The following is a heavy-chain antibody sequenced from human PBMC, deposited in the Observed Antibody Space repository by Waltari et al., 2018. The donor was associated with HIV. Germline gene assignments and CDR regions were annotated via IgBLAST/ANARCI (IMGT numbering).Heavy chain of an antibody. D-gene: IGHD2-2*01. CDR3: ARDSPAFSRGTEELDY. CDR1: GFPFSSYA. J-gene: IGHJ4*02. CDR2: IWHDANNQ. V-gene: IGHV3-33*01. Sequence: QVQLVESGGGVVQPGKSLRLSCAASGFPFSSYAMHWVRQAPGKGMKGVSGIWHDANNQYYADSVQGRFTISRDNSKNTLYLQMNSLRAEDTALYYCARDSPAFSRGTEELDYWGQGTLVTVSS.